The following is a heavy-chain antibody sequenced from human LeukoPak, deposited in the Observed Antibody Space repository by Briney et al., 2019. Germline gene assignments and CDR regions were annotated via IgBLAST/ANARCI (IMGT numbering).Heavy chain of an antibody. D-gene: IGHD2-15*01. CDR1: GYTFTGYY. CDR3: ARGRRIYPPSHDAFDI. CDR2: INPNSGGT. J-gene: IGHJ3*02. Sequence: ASVKVSCKASGYTFTGYYMHWVRQAPGQGLEWMGRINPNSGGTNYAQKFQGRVTMTRDTSISTAYMELSRLRSDDTAVYYCARGRRIYPPSHDAFDIWGQGTMVTVSS. V-gene: IGHV1-2*06.